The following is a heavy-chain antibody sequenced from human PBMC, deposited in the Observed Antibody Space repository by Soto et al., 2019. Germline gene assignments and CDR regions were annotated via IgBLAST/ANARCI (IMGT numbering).Heavy chain of an antibody. CDR1: GYTFTSYA. D-gene: IGHD3-9*01. J-gene: IGHJ6*02. V-gene: IGHV1-3*01. CDR3: ATYYDISTGYSSLYYYSGIDV. CDR2: INAGNGNT. Sequence: ASVKVSCKASGYTFTSYAMHWVRQAPGQRLEWMGWINAGNGNTKYSQKFQGRVTITRDTSASTAYMELSSLRSEDTAVYYCATYYDISTGYSSLYYYSGIDVWGQGTTVTVYS.